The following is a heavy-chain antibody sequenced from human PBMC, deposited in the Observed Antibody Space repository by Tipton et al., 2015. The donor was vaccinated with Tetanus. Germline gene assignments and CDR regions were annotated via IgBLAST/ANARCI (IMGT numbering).Heavy chain of an antibody. J-gene: IGHJ4*02. V-gene: IGHV1-2*06. CDR1: GYRFSDHF. CDR2: INPNDGVT. CDR3: AREMIGCSSTTCYFDF. Sequence: QLVQSGAEVKKPGASVRVSCEASGYRFSDHFIHWVRQSPGLGLEWMGRINPNDGVTGFAQKFQGRVTLTRDMSITTVYMDLIRLTSDDTAVYFCAREMIGCSSTTCYFDFWGQGTLVTVSS. D-gene: IGHD2-2*01.